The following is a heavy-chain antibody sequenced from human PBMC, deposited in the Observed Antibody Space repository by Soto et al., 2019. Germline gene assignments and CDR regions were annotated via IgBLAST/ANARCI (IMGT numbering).Heavy chain of an antibody. CDR1: GGSFSGYY. D-gene: IGHD6-13*01. CDR2: INHSGST. CDR3: ARMIAAAGTTKTPNWFDP. Sequence: PSETLSLTCAVYGGSFSGYYWSWIRQPPGKGLEWIGEINHSGSTNYNPSLKSRVTISVDTSKNQFSLKLSSVTAADTALFYCARMIAAAGTTKTPNWFDPWGQGTLVTVSS. J-gene: IGHJ5*02. V-gene: IGHV4-34*01.